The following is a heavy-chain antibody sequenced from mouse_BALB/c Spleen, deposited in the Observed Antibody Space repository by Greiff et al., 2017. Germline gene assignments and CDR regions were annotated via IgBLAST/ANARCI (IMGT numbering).Heavy chain of an antibody. CDR1: GYTFPSYY. CDR3: ARGKYYGHGFAY. J-gene: IGHJ3*01. CDR2: IYPGDGST. D-gene: IGHD1-2*01. V-gene: IGHV1S56*01. Sequence: QVQLQQSGPELVKPGASVKMSCKASGYTFPSYYIHWVKQRPGQGLEWIGWIYPGDGSTKYNEKFKGKTTLTADKSSSTAYMLLSSLTSEDSAIYFCARGKYYGHGFAYWGQGTLVTVSA.